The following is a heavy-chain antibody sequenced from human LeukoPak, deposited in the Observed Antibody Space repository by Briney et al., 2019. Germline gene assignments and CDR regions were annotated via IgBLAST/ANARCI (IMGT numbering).Heavy chain of an antibody. CDR1: GGSFSGYY. CDR3: ARGPYDFWSGYYRFDY. V-gene: IGHV4-34*01. CDR2: INHSGST. J-gene: IGHJ4*02. D-gene: IGHD3-3*01. Sequence: SETLSLTCAVYGGSFSGYYWSWIRQPPGKGLEWIGEINHSGSTNYNPSPKSRVTISVDTSKNQFSLKLSSVTAADTAVYYCARGPYDFWSGYYRFDYWGQGTLVTVSS.